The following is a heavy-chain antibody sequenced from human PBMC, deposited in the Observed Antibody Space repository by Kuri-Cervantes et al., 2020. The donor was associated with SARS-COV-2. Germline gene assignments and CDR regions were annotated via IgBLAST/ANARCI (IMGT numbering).Heavy chain of an antibody. J-gene: IGHJ4*02. D-gene: IGHD3-3*01. V-gene: IGHV3-23*01. CDR3: AKTYYDFWSGYPGDY. CDR1: GFSFSSYG. CDR2: ISGSGGST. Sequence: GESLKISCAASGFSFSSYGMSWVRQAPGKGLEWVSAISGSGGSTYYADSVKGRFTISRDNSKNTLYLQMNSLRAEDTAVYYCAKTYYDFWSGYPGDYWGQGTLVTVSS.